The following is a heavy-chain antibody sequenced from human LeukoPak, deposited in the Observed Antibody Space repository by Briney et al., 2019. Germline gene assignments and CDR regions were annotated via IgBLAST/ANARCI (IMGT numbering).Heavy chain of an antibody. CDR3: ARMGRGYSYGWPDYYYYGMDV. CDR2: IYSGGST. D-gene: IGHD5-18*01. CDR1: GVTFSGYS. J-gene: IGHJ6*02. Sequence: GGSLRLSCAASGVTFSGYSMNWVRQAPGKGLEWVSVIYSGGSTYYADSVKGRFTISRDNSKNTLYLQMNSLRAEDTAVYYCARMGRGYSYGWPDYYYYGMDVWGQGTTVTVSS. V-gene: IGHV3-53*01.